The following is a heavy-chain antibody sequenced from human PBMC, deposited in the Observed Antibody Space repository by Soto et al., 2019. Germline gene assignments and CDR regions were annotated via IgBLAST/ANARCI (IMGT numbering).Heavy chain of an antibody. Sequence: PGESLKISCKASGYSFTSYWIGWVRQMPGKGLEWMGIIYPGDSDTRYSPSFQGQVTISADKSISTAYLQWSSLKASDTAMYYCASSLTMTTVTGNYYYYYYMDVWGKGTTVTVSS. D-gene: IGHD4-17*01. CDR2: IYPGDSDT. CDR3: ASSLTMTTVTGNYYYYYYMDV. CDR1: GYSFTSYW. V-gene: IGHV5-51*01. J-gene: IGHJ6*03.